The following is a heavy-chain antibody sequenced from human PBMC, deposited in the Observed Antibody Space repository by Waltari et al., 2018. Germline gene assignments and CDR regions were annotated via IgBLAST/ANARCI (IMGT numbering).Heavy chain of an antibody. CDR1: GYSFTSYW. D-gene: IGHD6-13*01. CDR2: IYPGDSDT. CDR3: ARQGPSSSAFY. V-gene: IGHV5-51*01. J-gene: IGHJ4*02. Sequence: EVQLVQSVDEVKKPGESLKIPCQGSGYSFTSYWIGWVRQMPGKGLEWMGIIYPGDSDTRDSPSFQCQVTISADKSISTAYLQWSSLKASDTAMYYCARQGPSSSAFYGGQGTLVTVSS.